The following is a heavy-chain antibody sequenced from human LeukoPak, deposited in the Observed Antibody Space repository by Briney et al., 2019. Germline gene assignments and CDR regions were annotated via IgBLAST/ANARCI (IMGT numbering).Heavy chain of an antibody. D-gene: IGHD3-10*01. CDR1: GYTFTDYY. Sequence: ASVKVSCKASGYTFTDYYIHWVRQAPGQGPEWMGWLNSESGGAKYAQRFQARVTMTRDTSISAAYMELTRLRSDDTAMYYCARDRGLEIEVRGVIFHYYYYMDVWGKGTTVTVSS. CDR2: LNSESGGA. CDR3: ARDRGLEIEVRGVIFHYYYYMDV. V-gene: IGHV1-2*02. J-gene: IGHJ6*03.